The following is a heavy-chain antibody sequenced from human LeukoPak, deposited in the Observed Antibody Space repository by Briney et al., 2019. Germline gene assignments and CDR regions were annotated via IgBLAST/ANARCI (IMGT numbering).Heavy chain of an antibody. Sequence: PSQTLSLTCTVSGGFIGDGGYYWSCIRQPPGKGLEWIGYIYHSGFTSYNPSLKSRVTVSVDRSENQFSLKLNFVTAADTTIYYCATTPVGSTRFFDFWGPGTLLSVSS. CDR2: IYHSGFT. V-gene: IGHV4-30-2*01. CDR1: GGFIGDGGYY. CDR3: ATTPVGSTRFFDF. D-gene: IGHD1-26*01. J-gene: IGHJ4*02.